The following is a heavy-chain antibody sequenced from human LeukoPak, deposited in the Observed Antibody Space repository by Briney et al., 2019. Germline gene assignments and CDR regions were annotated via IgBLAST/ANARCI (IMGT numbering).Heavy chain of an antibody. V-gene: IGHV3-21*01. CDR2: ISSSRSYI. D-gene: IGHD2-2*01. Sequence: GGSLRLSCAASGFTFSSYSMNWVRQAPGKGLEWVSSISSSRSYIYYADSVKGRFTISRDNAKNSLYLQMNSLRAEDTAVYYCARDGQAACSSTSCYGMDVWGQGTTVTVSS. CDR1: GFTFSSYS. CDR3: ARDGQAACSSTSCYGMDV. J-gene: IGHJ6*02.